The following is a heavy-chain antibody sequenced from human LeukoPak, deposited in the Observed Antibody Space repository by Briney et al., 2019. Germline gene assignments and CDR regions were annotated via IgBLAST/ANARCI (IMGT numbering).Heavy chain of an antibody. J-gene: IGHJ3*02. CDR3: AREAMYLIDSRGRGAFDI. CDR1: GYTFTSYD. Sequence: ASVKVSCKASGYTFTSYDINWVRQATGQGLEWMGWMNPNSGNTGYAQKFQGRVTITRNTSISTAYMELSSLRSEDTAVYYCAREAMYLIDSRGRGAFDIWGQGTMVTVSS. D-gene: IGHD3-9*01. CDR2: MNPNSGNT. V-gene: IGHV1-8*03.